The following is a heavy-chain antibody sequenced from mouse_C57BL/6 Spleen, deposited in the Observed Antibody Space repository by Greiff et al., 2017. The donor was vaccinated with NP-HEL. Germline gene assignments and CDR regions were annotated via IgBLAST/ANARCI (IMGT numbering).Heavy chain of an antibody. CDR1: GFTFSDYG. J-gene: IGHJ4*01. CDR3: ARRIYYGNYDAMDY. D-gene: IGHD2-1*01. Sequence: EVQGVESGGGLVKPGGSLKLSCAASGFTFSDYGMHWVRQAPEKGLEWVAYISSGSSTIYYADTVKGRFTISRDNAKNTLFLQMTSLRSEDTAMYYCARRIYYGNYDAMDYWGQGTSVTVSS. CDR2: ISSGSSTI. V-gene: IGHV5-17*01.